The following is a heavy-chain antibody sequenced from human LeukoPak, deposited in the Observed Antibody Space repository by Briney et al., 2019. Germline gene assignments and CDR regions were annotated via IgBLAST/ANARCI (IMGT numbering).Heavy chain of an antibody. Sequence: ASAKVSCKASGYTFTSYDINWVRQATGQGLEWMGWMNPNSGDTGYAQKFQGRVTMTRNTSISTAYMELSSLRSEDTAVYYCARGLRLPWFGESGFDPWGQGTLVTVSS. CDR1: GYTFTSYD. J-gene: IGHJ5*02. V-gene: IGHV1-8*01. CDR3: ARGLRLPWFGESGFDP. D-gene: IGHD3-10*01. CDR2: MNPNSGDT.